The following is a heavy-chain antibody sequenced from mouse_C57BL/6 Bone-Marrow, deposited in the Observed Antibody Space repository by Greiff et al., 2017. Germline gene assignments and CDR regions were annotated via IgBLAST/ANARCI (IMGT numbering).Heavy chain of an antibody. CDR2: ISDGGSYT. Sequence: EVMLVESGGGLVKPGGSLKLSCAASGFTFSSYAMSWVRQTPEKRLEWVATISDGGSYTYYPDNVKGRFTISRDNAKNNLYLQMSHLKSEDTAMYYCARENYGSEGLAYWGQGTLVTVSA. J-gene: IGHJ3*01. V-gene: IGHV5-4*01. CDR3: ARENYGSEGLAY. D-gene: IGHD1-1*01. CDR1: GFTFSSYA.